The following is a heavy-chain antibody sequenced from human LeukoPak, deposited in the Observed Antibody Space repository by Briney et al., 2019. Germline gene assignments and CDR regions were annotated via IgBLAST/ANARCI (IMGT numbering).Heavy chain of an antibody. CDR1: GFTFDGYS. D-gene: IGHD1-26*01. J-gene: IGHJ6*02. Sequence: PGGSLRLSCAASGFTFDGYSMNWVRQAPGKGLEWVSYISSSSSTIYYADSVKGRFTISRDNAKNSLYLQMNSLRAEDTAVYYCARAGGSWGYYYYGMDVWGQGTTVTVSS. V-gene: IGHV3-48*04. CDR2: ISSSSSTI. CDR3: ARAGGSWGYYYYGMDV.